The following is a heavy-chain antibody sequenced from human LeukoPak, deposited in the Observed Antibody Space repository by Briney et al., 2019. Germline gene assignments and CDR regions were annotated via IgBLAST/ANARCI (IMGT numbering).Heavy chain of an antibody. V-gene: IGHV4-34*01. CDR3: ARRRGRGYSYGLTTFDY. J-gene: IGHJ4*02. CDR2: INHSGST. Sequence: SETLSLTCAVYGGSFSGYYWSWIRQPPGKGLEWIGEINHSGSTNYNPSLKSRVTISVDTSKNQFSLKLSSVTAADTAVYYCARRRGRGYSYGLTTFDYWGQGTLVTVSS. D-gene: IGHD5-18*01. CDR1: GGSFSGYY.